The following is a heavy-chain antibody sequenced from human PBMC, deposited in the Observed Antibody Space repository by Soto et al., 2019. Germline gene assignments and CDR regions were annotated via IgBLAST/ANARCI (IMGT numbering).Heavy chain of an antibody. D-gene: IGHD3-22*01. Sequence: QVQLVESGGGVVQPGRSLRLSCAASGFRFSGYTKHWVRQAPGKGLEWVALIAYDGSKKYYADSVKGRLTISRDNSKNTLYLQMNSLRPDDTALYYCARGVYYDSSGYYGSAFDIWGQGTMVTVSS. V-gene: IGHV3-30-3*01. CDR3: ARGVYYDSSGYYGSAFDI. CDR2: IAYDGSKK. CDR1: GFRFSGYT. J-gene: IGHJ3*02.